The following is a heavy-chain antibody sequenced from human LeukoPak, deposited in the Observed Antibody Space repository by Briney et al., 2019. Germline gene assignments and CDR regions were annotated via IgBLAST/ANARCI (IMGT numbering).Heavy chain of an antibody. Sequence: PSETLSLTCTVSGGSISSHYWSWIRQPPGKGLEWIGYIYYSGRTNYNPSLQRRVTISVDTSKNHFSLELTSVTAADTAVYYCARLLDNDSSGNPDTFDLWGQGTMVTVSS. CDR2: IYYSGRT. CDR3: ARLLDNDSSGNPDTFDL. D-gene: IGHD3-22*01. J-gene: IGHJ3*01. V-gene: IGHV4-59*11. CDR1: GGSISSHY.